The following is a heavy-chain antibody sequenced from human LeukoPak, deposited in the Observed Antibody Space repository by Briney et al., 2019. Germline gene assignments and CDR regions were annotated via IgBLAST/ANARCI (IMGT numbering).Heavy chain of an antibody. J-gene: IGHJ4*02. V-gene: IGHV1-46*01. CDR1: GYTFTSYY. CDR3: ASLGYCTNGVCSGDQSRDY. Sequence: ASVKVSCKVSGYTFTSYYMHWVRQAPGQGLEWMGIINPSGGSTSYAQKFQGRVTMTRDTSTSTVYMELSSLRSEDTAVYYCASLGYCTNGVCSGDQSRDYWGQGTLVTVSS. CDR2: INPSGGST. D-gene: IGHD2-8*01.